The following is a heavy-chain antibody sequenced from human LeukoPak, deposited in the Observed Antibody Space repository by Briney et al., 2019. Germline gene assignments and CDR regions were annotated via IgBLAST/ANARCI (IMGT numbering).Heavy chain of an antibody. V-gene: IGHV3-21*01. CDR1: GFTFSSYR. CDR2: ISSSSSYI. D-gene: IGHD6-13*01. CDR3: ARIAAGAYGMDV. J-gene: IGHJ6*02. Sequence: GGSLRLSCAASGFTFSSYRMNWVRQAPGKGLEWVSSISSSSSYIYHADSVKGRFTISRDNAKNSLYLQMSSLRDDDTAVYYCARIAAGAYGMDVWGQGTTVTVSS.